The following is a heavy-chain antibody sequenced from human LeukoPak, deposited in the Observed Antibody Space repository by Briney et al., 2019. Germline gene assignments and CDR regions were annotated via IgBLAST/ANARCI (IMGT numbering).Heavy chain of an antibody. CDR3: ARWTTTFLDY. Sequence: LVASVKVSCKASGYTFTNYYIHWVRQAPGHGLEWLGISNPSGDSTNYAQKFQGRVTMTRDTSTSTVYMDLSSLRSEDTAVYYCARWTTTFLDYWGPGTLVTVSS. D-gene: IGHD1-1*01. V-gene: IGHV1-46*01. J-gene: IGHJ4*02. CDR1: GYTFTNYY. CDR2: SNPSGDST.